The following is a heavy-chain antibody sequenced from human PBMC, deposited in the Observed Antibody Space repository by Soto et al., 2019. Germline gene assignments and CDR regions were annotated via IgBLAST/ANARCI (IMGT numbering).Heavy chain of an antibody. Sequence: WTWIRQPPGKGLEWIGEINPSGGTKYNPSLKSRVSISVDTSKNHFSLKLSSETAADTAVYYCARGEAYSNYPARWGQGTLVTVSS. V-gene: IGHV4-34*01. CDR3: ARGEAYSNYPAR. CDR2: INPSGGT. J-gene: IGHJ4*02. D-gene: IGHD4-4*01.